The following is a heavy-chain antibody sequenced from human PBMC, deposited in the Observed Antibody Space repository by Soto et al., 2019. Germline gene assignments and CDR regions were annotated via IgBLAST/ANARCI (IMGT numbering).Heavy chain of an antibody. V-gene: IGHV3-23*01. CDR3: AKQFYGGSPSPFGS. J-gene: IGHJ4*02. D-gene: IGHD2-15*01. CDR2: MTGSGDTT. Sequence: GGSLRLSCRGSGFTFSDFAMNWVRQAPNKGLEWVSTMTGSGDTTYYAESVRGRFTISRDNSKNTLFLHMTALRADDTAIYFCAKQFYGGSPSPFGSWGQGTLVTVSS. CDR1: GFTFSDFA.